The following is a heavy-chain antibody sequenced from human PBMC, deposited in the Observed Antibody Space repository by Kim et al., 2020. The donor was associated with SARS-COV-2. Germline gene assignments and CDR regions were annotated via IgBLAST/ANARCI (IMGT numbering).Heavy chain of an antibody. CDR1: GFTFGGYA. V-gene: IGHV3-23*01. Sequence: GGSLRLSCAASGFTFGGYAMSWVRQAPGQGLEWVSAISCSGGTTYYADSVKCRFTTSRDNSKNTLYLQMNSLRAEDTAIYYCAKEDAELLRTLIDYWGLGTLVTVSS. CDR3: AKEDAELLRTLIDY. J-gene: IGHJ4*02. D-gene: IGHD1-26*01. CDR2: ISCSGGTT.